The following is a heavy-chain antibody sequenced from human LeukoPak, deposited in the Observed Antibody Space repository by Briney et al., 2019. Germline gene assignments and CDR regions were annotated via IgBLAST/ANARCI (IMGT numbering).Heavy chain of an antibody. J-gene: IGHJ3*01. D-gene: IGHD6-19*01. CDR3: ARDRVSGGWVDAFDG. Sequence: SVKVSCKASGGTFSSYAISWVRQAPGQGLEWMGGIIPIFGTANYAQKFQGRVTITTDESTSTAYMELSSLRSEDTAVYYCARDRVSGGWVDAFDGWGQGTMVTVSS. CDR2: IIPIFGTA. CDR1: GGTFSSYA. V-gene: IGHV1-69*05.